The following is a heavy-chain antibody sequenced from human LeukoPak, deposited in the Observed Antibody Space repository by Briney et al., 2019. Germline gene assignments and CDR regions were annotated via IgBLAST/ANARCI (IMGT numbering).Heavy chain of an antibody. CDR2: ISSSGTAT. J-gene: IGHJ3*02. CDR1: GFSFDNYY. Sequence: GGSLTLSCTASGFSFDNYYITWIRQPPGKGLDWVGYISSSGTATYYADSVKGRFTTSRDNAKNSLYLQMDSLKAEDRAMYYCARPARSGIYYPDAFENWGQGTMVTVSS. CDR3: ARPARSGIYYPDAFEN. D-gene: IGHD3-10*01. V-gene: IGHV3-11*04.